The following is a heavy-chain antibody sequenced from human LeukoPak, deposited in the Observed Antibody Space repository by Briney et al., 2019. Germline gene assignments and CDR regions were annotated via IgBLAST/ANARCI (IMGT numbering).Heavy chain of an antibody. CDR3: ARVYGSEIDY. CDR2: ISFDGNDK. V-gene: IGHV3-30*03. Sequence: GGSLRLSCAASGFGFGSYNMYWVRQAPGKGLEWVTLISFDGNDKKYADSVKGRFTVSRDNSRSTLFLQMNSLRPEDTAVYYCARVYGSEIDYWGQGTLVTVSS. J-gene: IGHJ4*02. D-gene: IGHD3-10*01. CDR1: GFGFGSYN.